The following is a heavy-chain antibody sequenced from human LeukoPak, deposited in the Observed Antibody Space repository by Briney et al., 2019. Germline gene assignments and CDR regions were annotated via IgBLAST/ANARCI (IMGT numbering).Heavy chain of an antibody. Sequence: GASVKVSCKASGGTFSSYAISWVRQAPGQGLEWMGGIMPIFGTANYAQKFQGRVTITADESTSTAYMELSSLRSEDTAVYYCARASEYYDFWSGYSAGLSWFDPWGQGTLVTVSS. J-gene: IGHJ5*02. D-gene: IGHD3-3*01. CDR1: GGTFSSYA. V-gene: IGHV1-69*13. CDR3: ARASEYYDFWSGYSAGLSWFDP. CDR2: IMPIFGTA.